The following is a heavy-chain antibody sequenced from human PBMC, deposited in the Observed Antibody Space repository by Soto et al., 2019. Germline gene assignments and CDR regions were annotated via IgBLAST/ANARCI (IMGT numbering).Heavy chain of an antibody. Sequence: PSETLSLTCTVSGDSIRSGNHYWSWIRQPPGKGLEWIGYIFYAGTTLYTPSLKSRVTISVDTSNNQFSLKLSSVTAADTAVYYCARHDVIAKLQNGMGLWGQGTMVTVSS. V-gene: IGHV4-61*01. CDR2: IFYAGTT. CDR3: ARHDVIAKLQNGMGL. J-gene: IGHJ6*02. CDR1: GDSIRSGNHY.